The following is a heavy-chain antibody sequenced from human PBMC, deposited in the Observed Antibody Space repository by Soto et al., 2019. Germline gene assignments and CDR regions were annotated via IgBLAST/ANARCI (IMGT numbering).Heavy chain of an antibody. CDR3: ARGVGSLGSSGWYRWFDP. Sequence: ASVKVSCKASGYTFTSHDINWVRQATGQGLEWMGWMNPNSGNTGYAQKFQGRVTMTRNTSISTAYMELSSLRSEDTAVYYCARGVGSLGSSGWYRWFDPWGQGTLVTVSS. D-gene: IGHD6-19*01. CDR1: GYTFTSHD. CDR2: MNPNSGNT. V-gene: IGHV1-8*01. J-gene: IGHJ5*02.